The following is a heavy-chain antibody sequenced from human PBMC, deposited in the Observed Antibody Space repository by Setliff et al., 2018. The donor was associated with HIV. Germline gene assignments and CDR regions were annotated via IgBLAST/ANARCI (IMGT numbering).Heavy chain of an antibody. CDR2: IYYSGRT. J-gene: IGHJ4*02. CDR1: GGSVSSGSYY. CDR3: ARYSPRGYTLTGPY. D-gene: IGHD6-25*01. V-gene: IGHV4-61*03. Sequence: SETLSLTCTVSGGSVSSGSYYWSWIRQPPGKGLEWIGYIYYSGRTKHNPSLKSRVTISLDTSKNHFSLKLTSVTAADTAVYYCARYSPRGYTLTGPYWGQGTLVTVSS.